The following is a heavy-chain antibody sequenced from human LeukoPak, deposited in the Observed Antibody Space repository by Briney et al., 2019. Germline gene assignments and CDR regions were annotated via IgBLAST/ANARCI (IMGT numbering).Heavy chain of an antibody. D-gene: IGHD6-25*01. CDR2: INTNTGNP. J-gene: IGHJ5*02. Sequence: ASVKVSCKASGYTFTSYAMNWVRQAPGQGLEWMGWINTNTGNPTYAQGFTGRFVFSLDTSVSTAYLQISSLKAEDTAVYYCARGVYGIAATKKGRYNWFDPWGQGTLVTVSS. V-gene: IGHV7-4-1*02. CDR3: ARGVYGIAATKKGRYNWFDP. CDR1: GYTFTSYA.